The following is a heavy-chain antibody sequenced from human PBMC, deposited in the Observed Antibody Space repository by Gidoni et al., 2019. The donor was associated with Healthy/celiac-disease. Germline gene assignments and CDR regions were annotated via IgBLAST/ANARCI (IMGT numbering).Heavy chain of an antibody. D-gene: IGHD4-17*01. V-gene: IGHV4-34*01. CDR2: GST. J-gene: IGHJ4*02. CDR3: ARVSSLYYGDYLGY. Sequence: GSTNYNPSLKSRVTISVDTSKNQFSLKLSSVTAADTAVYYCARVSSLYYGDYLGYWGQGTLVTVSS.